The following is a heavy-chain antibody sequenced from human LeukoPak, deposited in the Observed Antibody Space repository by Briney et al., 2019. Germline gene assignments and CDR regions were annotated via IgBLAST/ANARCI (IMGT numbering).Heavy chain of an antibody. V-gene: IGHV4-39*01. CDR2: IYYSGST. CDR1: GGSISSGSHY. Sequence: SETLSLTCTVSGGSISSGSHYWGWIRQPPGKGLEWIANIYYSGSTYYNPSLKSRVAISVDTSKNLCSLSLSSVTATDTAVYYCARVVVTGGYYFDYWGQGTLVTVSS. J-gene: IGHJ4*02. CDR3: ARVVVTGGYYFDY. D-gene: IGHD2-2*01.